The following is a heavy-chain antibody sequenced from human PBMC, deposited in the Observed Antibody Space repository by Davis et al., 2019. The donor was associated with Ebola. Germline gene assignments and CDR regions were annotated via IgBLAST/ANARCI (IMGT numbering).Heavy chain of an antibody. CDR1: GFTFSGSG. V-gene: IGHV1-58*02. Sequence: SVKVFCKAFGFTFSGSGMQWVRQARGQRLEWIGSIVVGSGNTNYAQKFRQRLTMTRDMSTSTVYMELRSLRFEDTAVYYCAASAGTVGKFDFWGQGTVVTVSA. CDR3: AASAGTVGKFDF. J-gene: IGHJ4*02. D-gene: IGHD1-14*01. CDR2: IVVGSGNT.